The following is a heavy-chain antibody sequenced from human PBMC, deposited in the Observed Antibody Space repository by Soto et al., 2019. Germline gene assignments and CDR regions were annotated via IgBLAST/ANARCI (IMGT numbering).Heavy chain of an antibody. Sequence: EVQLVESGGGLVQPGGSLKLSCAASGFPFSGSAMHWVRQASGKGLEWVGRIKSKVNNYATAYAASVKGRFTISRDDANNTAYLQMNGLKTDDTTVYYCTTIIGDLGSNYDHWGQGTLVTVSS. CDR1: GFPFSGSA. V-gene: IGHV3-73*01. D-gene: IGHD3-10*01. CDR3: TTIIGDLGSNYDH. CDR2: IKSKVNNYAT. J-gene: IGHJ4*02.